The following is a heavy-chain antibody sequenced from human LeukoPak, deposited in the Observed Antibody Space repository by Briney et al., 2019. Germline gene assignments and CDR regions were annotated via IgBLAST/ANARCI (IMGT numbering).Heavy chain of an antibody. D-gene: IGHD4-17*01. V-gene: IGHV3-9*01. Sequence: GGSLRLSCAASGFTFDDYAMHWVRQAPGKGLEWVSGISWNSGSIGYADSVKGRFTISRDNAKNSLYLQMNSLRAEDTALYYCAKGPTTVTTGRFDYWGQGTLVTVSS. J-gene: IGHJ4*02. CDR3: AKGPTTVTTGRFDY. CDR1: GFTFDDYA. CDR2: ISWNSGSI.